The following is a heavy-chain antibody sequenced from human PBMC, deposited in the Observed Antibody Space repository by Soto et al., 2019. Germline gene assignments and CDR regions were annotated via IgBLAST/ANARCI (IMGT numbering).Heavy chain of an antibody. CDR2: IIPILGIA. CDR1: GGTFSSYT. D-gene: IGHD4-17*01. CDR3: ARAQVDFTYYGDSENYYFDY. V-gene: IGHV1-69*02. Sequence: QVQLVQSGAEVKKPGSSVKVSCKASGGTFSSYTISWVRQAPGQGLEWMGRIIPILGIANYAQKFQGRVTITADKSTSTAYMELSSLRSEDTAVYYCARAQVDFTYYGDSENYYFDYWGQGTLVTVSS. J-gene: IGHJ4*02.